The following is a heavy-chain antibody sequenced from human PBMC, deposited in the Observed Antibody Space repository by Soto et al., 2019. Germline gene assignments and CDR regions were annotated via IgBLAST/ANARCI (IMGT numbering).Heavy chain of an antibody. V-gene: IGHV2-26*01. CDR3: ARQLATYYHYYMAV. CDR2: IFSNDEK. CDR1: GFSLSNARMG. Sequence: SGPTLVSPTETLTLTCTVSGFSLSNARMGVSWIRQPPGKALEWLAHIFSNDEKSYSTSLKSRLTISKDTSKSQVVLTMTNMDPVDTATYYCARQLATYYHYYMAVWGKGTSVTVS. D-gene: IGHD5-12*01. J-gene: IGHJ6*03.